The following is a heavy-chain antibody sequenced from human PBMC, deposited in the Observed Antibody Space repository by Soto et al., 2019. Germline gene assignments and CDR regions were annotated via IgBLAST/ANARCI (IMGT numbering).Heavy chain of an antibody. CDR2: ISGAGGST. J-gene: IGHJ5*02. D-gene: IGHD1-1*01. V-gene: IGHV3-23*01. Sequence: EVHLLESGGGLVQSGGSLRLSCAASGFAFSTYAMSWVRQAPGKGLDWVSFISGAGGSTYYADSVKGRFTISRDNAKNTLYLQMNNLRAEDTAIYYCVKAPLERLHPNGFDPWGQGTLVTVSS. CDR1: GFAFSTYA. CDR3: VKAPLERLHPNGFDP.